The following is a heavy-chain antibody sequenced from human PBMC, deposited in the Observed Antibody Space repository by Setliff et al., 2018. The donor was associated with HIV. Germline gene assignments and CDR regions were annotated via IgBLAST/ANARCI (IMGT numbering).Heavy chain of an antibody. J-gene: IGHJ4*02. CDR2: TYYRSKWYT. CDR1: GDSVSSDSAA. CDR3: ARGGITAYYFDH. V-gene: IGHV6-1*01. D-gene: IGHD5-18*01. Sequence: SQTLSLTCAISGDSVSSDSAAWNWIRQSPSGGLEWLARTYYRSKWYTDYAVSVKSRITINPDTSRNQFSLQLSSVIPDDSAVYFCARGGITAYYFDHWAQGTLVTVSS.